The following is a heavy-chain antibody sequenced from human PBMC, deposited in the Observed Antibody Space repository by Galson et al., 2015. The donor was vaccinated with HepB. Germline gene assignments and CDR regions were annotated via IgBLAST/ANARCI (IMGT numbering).Heavy chain of an antibody. D-gene: IGHD1-26*01. CDR3: AKDRSGSYWGGDAFDI. V-gene: IGHV3-30*18. CDR2: ISYDGSNK. Sequence: SLRLSCAASGFTFSSYGMHWVRQAPGKGLEWVAVISYDGSNKYYADSVKGRFTISRDNSKNTLYLQMNSLRAEDTAVYYCAKDRSGSYWGGDAFDIWGQGTMVTVSS. CDR1: GFTFSSYG. J-gene: IGHJ3*02.